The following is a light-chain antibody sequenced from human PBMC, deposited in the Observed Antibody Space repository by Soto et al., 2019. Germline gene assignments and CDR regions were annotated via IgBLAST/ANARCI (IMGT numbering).Light chain of an antibody. V-gene: IGKV1-5*03. CDR1: QSISSW. J-gene: IGKJ5*01. Sequence: DIQMTQSPSTLSASVGDRVTITCRASQSISSWLAWYQQRPGKAPKLLIHKASSLESGVPSRFSGSGSGTDFTLTISSLQAEDVAVYYCQHYYSTPRAFGQGTRLEIK. CDR3: QHYYSTPRA. CDR2: KAS.